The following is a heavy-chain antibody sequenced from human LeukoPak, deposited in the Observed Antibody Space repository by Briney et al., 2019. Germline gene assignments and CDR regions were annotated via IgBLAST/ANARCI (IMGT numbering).Heavy chain of an antibody. V-gene: IGHV3-21*01. D-gene: IGHD2-2*01. CDR2: IGSDNNYI. CDR3: VREGRGCSSSSCQFDH. J-gene: IGHJ4*02. CDR1: GFTFQTYS. Sequence: GGSLRLSCAASGFTFQTYSMHWVRQAPGKGLEWVSSIGSDNNYIFYSGSTRGRFTISRDNAKNSLYLQMTSLRDEDTALYFCVREGRGCSSSSCQFDHWGQGTQVAVSS.